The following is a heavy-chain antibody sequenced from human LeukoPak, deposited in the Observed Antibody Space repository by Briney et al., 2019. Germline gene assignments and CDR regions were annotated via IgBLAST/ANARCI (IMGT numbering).Heavy chain of an antibody. CDR1: GFTVSSNY. Sequence: GGSLRLSCAASGFTVSSNYMSWVRQAPGKGLEWVSVIYSGGSTYYADSVKGRFTISRDNSKNTLYLQMNSLRAEDTAVYYCAREGWRGSYYTYYFDYWGQGTLVTVSS. D-gene: IGHD1-26*01. J-gene: IGHJ4*02. CDR3: AREGWRGSYYTYYFDY. CDR2: IYSGGST. V-gene: IGHV3-53*01.